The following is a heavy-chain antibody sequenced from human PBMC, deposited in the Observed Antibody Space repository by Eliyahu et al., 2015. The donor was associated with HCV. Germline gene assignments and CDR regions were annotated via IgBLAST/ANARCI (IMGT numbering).Heavy chain of an antibody. V-gene: IGHV1-69-2*01. CDR2: LDPDDGET. CDR3: AITSIAKFKYFDT. CDR1: GFTFTDYC. D-gene: IGHD6-6*01. Sequence: EVQLIQSGAEVKKPGTTVKISCKVSGFTFTDYCVHWVRQAPGKGLEWVGLLDPDDGETIYAQKFQGRVTITADTSEDTGFMELSSLSSDDTAFYYCAITSIAKFKYFDTWGQGTLVTVTS. J-gene: IGHJ5*02.